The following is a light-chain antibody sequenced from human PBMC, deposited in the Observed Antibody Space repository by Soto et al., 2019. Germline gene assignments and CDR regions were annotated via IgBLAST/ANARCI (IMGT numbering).Light chain of an antibody. CDR1: QSINTY. CDR2: AAS. CDR3: QQYYSIPVT. J-gene: IGKJ4*01. V-gene: IGKV1-39*01. Sequence: DIQMTQSPSSLSASVGDRVTITCRASQSINTYLNWYQQKPGKAPNLLIYAASSLQSGVPSRFSGSGSGTDFTLTISSLQPEDFATYYCQQYYSIPVTFGGGTKVESK.